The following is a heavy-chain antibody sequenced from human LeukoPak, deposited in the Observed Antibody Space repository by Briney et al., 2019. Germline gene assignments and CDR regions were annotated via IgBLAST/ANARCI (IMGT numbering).Heavy chain of an antibody. J-gene: IGHJ4*02. V-gene: IGHV3-30*04. CDR1: GFTFDSYT. Sequence: GGSLRLSCAASGFTFDSYTLHWVRQAPGKGLEWVAIISYDGNNRFYADSVKGRFTISRDNAKNTLYLQMNSLRAEDTAVYYCARKDLLDYWGQGTLVTVSS. CDR3: ARKDLLDY. CDR2: ISYDGNNR. D-gene: IGHD3/OR15-3a*01.